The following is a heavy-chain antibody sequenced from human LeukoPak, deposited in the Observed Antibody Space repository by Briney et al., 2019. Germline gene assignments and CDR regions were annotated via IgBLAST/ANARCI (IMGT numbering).Heavy chain of an antibody. CDR3: ARDLSLPNYDGFDI. CDR2: IKQDGIEI. Sequence: GGSLRLSCAASGFTFRNYWMTWVRQAPGKGLEWVANIKQDGIEINYVDSVKGRFTISRDDAKNSLSLQMNSLRAEDTAVYYCARDLSLPNYDGFDIWGQGTMVTVSS. V-gene: IGHV3-7*05. D-gene: IGHD5-24*01. J-gene: IGHJ3*02. CDR1: GFTFRNYW.